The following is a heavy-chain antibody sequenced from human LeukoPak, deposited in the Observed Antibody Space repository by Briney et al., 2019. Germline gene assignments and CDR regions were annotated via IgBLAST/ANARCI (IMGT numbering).Heavy chain of an antibody. CDR1: GGTFSSYA. CDR3: ARGGNYYYSSGYYYRTPPIYWYFDL. D-gene: IGHD3-22*01. V-gene: IGHV1-69*05. CDR2: IIPIFGTA. Sequence: ASVKVSCKASGGTFSSYAISWVRQAPGQGLEWMGGIIPIFGTANYAQKFQGRFTITTDESTGTAYMELGSLRSEDTAVYYCARGGNYYYSSGYYYRTPPIYWYFDLWGRGTLVTVSS. J-gene: IGHJ2*01.